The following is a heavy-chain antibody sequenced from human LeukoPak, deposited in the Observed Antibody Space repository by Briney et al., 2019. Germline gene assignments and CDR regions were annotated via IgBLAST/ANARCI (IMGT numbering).Heavy chain of an antibody. V-gene: IGHV1-69-2*01. CDR2: VDPKDGET. Sequence: ASVKVSCKVSGYTFTDYYMHWVQQAPGKGLEWMGLVDPKDGETIYAEKFQGRVTITADTSTDTAYMELSSLRSEDTAVYYCATGVIGTVVTPFDYWGQGTLVTVSS. D-gene: IGHD4-23*01. CDR1: GYTFTDYY. J-gene: IGHJ4*02. CDR3: ATGVIGTVVTPFDY.